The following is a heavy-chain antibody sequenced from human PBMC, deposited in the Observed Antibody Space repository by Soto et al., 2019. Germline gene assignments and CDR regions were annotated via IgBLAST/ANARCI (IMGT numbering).Heavy chain of an antibody. Sequence: QVQLLQSGAEVKKPGSSVKVSCKASGGTFSSYAISWVRQAPGQGLEWMGGIIPIFGTANYAQKFQGRVTTTADESTGTAYMELSSLRSEDTAVYYCARDKVGYYDSSGYYRVSVPPDYYYGMDVWGQGTTVTVSS. J-gene: IGHJ6*02. CDR3: ARDKVGYYDSSGYYRVSVPPDYYYGMDV. CDR1: GGTFSSYA. CDR2: IIPIFGTA. V-gene: IGHV1-69*01. D-gene: IGHD3-22*01.